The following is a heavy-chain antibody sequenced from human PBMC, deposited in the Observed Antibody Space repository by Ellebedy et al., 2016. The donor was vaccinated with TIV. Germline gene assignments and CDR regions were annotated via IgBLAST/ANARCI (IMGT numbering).Heavy chain of an antibody. CDR3: ARRLRVLLRTDYFFYMDV. J-gene: IGHJ6*03. V-gene: IGHV4-59*01. CDR1: GGSISPYY. D-gene: IGHD2-15*01. Sequence: MPSETLSLTCTVSGGSISPYYWSRVRQSPGKGLEWIGFISETGGTNYSPSLEGRVTISADTSKNQFSLNLTSVTAADTAVYYCARRLRVLLRTDYFFYMDVWGKGTTAIVSS. CDR2: ISETGGT.